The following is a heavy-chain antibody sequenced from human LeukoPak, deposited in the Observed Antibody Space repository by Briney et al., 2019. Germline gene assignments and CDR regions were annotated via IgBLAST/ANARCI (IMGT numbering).Heavy chain of an antibody. D-gene: IGHD3-10*01. CDR2: ISAYNGNT. CDR3: ASYNYYGSGSPPGDAFDI. CDR1: GYTFTSYG. Sequence: ASVKVSRKASGYTFTSYGISWVRQAPGQGLEWMGWISAYNGNTNYAQKLQGRVTMTTDTSTSTAYMELRSLRSDDTAVYYCASYNYYGSGSPPGDAFDIWGQGTMVTVSS. J-gene: IGHJ3*02. V-gene: IGHV1-18*01.